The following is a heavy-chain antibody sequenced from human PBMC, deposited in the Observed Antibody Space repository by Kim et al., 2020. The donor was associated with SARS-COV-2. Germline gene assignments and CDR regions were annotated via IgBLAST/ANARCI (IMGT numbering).Heavy chain of an antibody. CDR2: IWYDGSNK. Sequence: GGSLRLSCAASGFTFSSYGMHWVRQAPGKGLEWVAVIWYDGSNKYYADSVKGRFTISRDNSKNTLYQRMNSLRAEDTAVYYCAREGSIAAADFYPGMDVWGQGTTVTVSS. V-gene: IGHV3-33*01. D-gene: IGHD6-13*01. CDR3: AREGSIAAADFYPGMDV. CDR1: GFTFSSYG. J-gene: IGHJ6*02.